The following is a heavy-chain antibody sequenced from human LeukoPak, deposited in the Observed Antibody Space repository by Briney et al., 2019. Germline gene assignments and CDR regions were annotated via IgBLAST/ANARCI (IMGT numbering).Heavy chain of an antibody. CDR2: IKQDGSEK. D-gene: IGHD3-22*01. V-gene: IGHV3-7*01. Sequence: GGSLRLSCAASGFTFSSYWMSWVRQAPGKGLEWVANIKQDGSEKYYVDSVKGRFTISRDNAKNSLYLQMNSLRAEDTAVYYCARTGSYSGLLLEHWFDPWGQGTLVTVSS. CDR1: GFTFSSYW. CDR3: ARTGSYSGLLLEHWFDP. J-gene: IGHJ5*02.